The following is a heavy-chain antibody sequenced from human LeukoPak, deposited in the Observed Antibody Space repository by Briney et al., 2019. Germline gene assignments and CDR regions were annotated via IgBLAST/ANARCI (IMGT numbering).Heavy chain of an antibody. CDR1: GFTFSSYG. V-gene: IGHV3-30*03. CDR3: AREGNYRQDFDY. D-gene: IGHD5-24*01. CDR2: ISYDGSNK. Sequence: GGALRLSCAASGFTFSSYGMHWVRQAPGKGLEWVAVISYDGSNKYYADSVKGRFTISRDNSKSTLYLQMNSLRADDTAVYYCAREGNYRQDFDYWGQGTLVTVSS. J-gene: IGHJ4*02.